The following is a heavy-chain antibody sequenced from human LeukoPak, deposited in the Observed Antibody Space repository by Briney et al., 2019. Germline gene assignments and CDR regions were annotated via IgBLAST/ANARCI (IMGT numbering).Heavy chain of an antibody. Sequence: KPSETLSLTCTVSGGSISSSSYYWGWIRQPPGKGLEWIGSIYYSGSTYYNPSLKSRVTISVDTSKNQFSLKLSSVTAADTAVYYCARTAGGDTQTAAGTRDYWGQGTLVTVSS. CDR2: IYYSGST. V-gene: IGHV4-39*01. CDR3: ARTAGGDTQTAAGTRDY. CDR1: GGSISSSSYY. D-gene: IGHD6-13*01. J-gene: IGHJ4*02.